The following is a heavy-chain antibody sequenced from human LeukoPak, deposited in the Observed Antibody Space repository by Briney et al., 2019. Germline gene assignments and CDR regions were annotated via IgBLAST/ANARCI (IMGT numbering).Heavy chain of an antibody. CDR1: GASVISGPDY. Sequence: SETLSLTCSVSGASVISGPDYWSWIRQPPGKGLDWIGYGVNPESTNYNPSLKSRVTISVDTSKRQFSLQLRSVTAADTAIYYCARDNWGSLDYWGQGILVTVSS. J-gene: IGHJ4*02. CDR2: GVNPEST. D-gene: IGHD7-27*01. V-gene: IGHV4-61*01. CDR3: ARDNWGSLDY.